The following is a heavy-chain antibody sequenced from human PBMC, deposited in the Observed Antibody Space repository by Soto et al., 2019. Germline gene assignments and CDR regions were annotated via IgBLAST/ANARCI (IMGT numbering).Heavy chain of an antibody. Sequence: GGSLRLSCAASGFTFSSYAMHWVRQAPGKGLEWVAVISYDGSNKYYADSVKGRFTKSRDNSKNTLYLQMNSLRAEDTAVYYCASGPPYSSSSEGYYYYYYGMDVWGQGTTVTVSS. J-gene: IGHJ6*02. D-gene: IGHD6-6*01. CDR1: GFTFSSYA. CDR3: ASGPPYSSSSEGYYYYYYGMDV. CDR2: ISYDGSNK. V-gene: IGHV3-30-3*01.